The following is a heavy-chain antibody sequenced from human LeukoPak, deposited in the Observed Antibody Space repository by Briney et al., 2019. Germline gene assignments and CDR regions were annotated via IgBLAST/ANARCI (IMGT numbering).Heavy chain of an antibody. CDR2: IIPIFGTA. CDR3: ARDGVSGSYGGDY. CDR1: GGTFSSYA. Sequence: GASVKVSCKASGGTFSSYAISWVRQAPGQGLEWMGGIIPIFGTANYAQKFQGRVTITADESTSTAYMELSSLRSEDTAVYYCARDGVSGSYGGDYWGQGTLVTVSS. J-gene: IGHJ4*02. D-gene: IGHD1-26*01. V-gene: IGHV1-69*13.